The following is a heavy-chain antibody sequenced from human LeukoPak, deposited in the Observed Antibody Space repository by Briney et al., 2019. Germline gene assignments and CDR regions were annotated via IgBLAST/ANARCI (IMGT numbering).Heavy chain of an antibody. CDR2: IYTSGST. CDR3: ARAAGDMVRGVIMYYYYYGMDV. J-gene: IGHJ6*02. CDR1: GGSISSYY. V-gene: IGHV4-4*07. D-gene: IGHD3-10*01. Sequence: SETLSLTCTVSGGSISSYYWSWIRQPAGKGLEWIGRIYTSGSTNYNPSLKSRVTMSVDTSKNQFSLKLSSVTAADTAVYYSARAAGDMVRGVIMYYYYYGMDVWGQGTTVTVSS.